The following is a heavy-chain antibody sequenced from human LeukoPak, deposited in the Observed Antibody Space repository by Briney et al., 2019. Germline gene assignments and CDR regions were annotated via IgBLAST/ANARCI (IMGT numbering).Heavy chain of an antibody. Sequence: GGSLRLSCAASGFTFSSYSMNWVRLAPGKGLEWVSYISSSSSTIYYADSVKGRFTISRDNAKNSLYLQMNSLRAEDTAVYYCARDGGIVVVPAATYFDYWGQGTLVTVSS. CDR3: ARDGGIVVVPAATYFDY. CDR2: ISSSSSTI. D-gene: IGHD2-2*01. J-gene: IGHJ4*02. V-gene: IGHV3-48*01. CDR1: GFTFSSYS.